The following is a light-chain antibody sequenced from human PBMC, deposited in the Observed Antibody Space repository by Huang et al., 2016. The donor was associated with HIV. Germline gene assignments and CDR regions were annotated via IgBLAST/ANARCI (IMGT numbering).Light chain of an antibody. Sequence: DIQMTQSPSSLSASVGDRVTITCRASQSISSYLNCYQQKTGKAPKLLIYAASSLQSGVPSRFSGSGSGTDFTLTISSLQPEDFATYYCQESYSTPPLTFGGGTKVEIK. V-gene: IGKV1-39*01. CDR3: QESYSTPPLT. CDR1: QSISSY. CDR2: AAS. J-gene: IGKJ4*01.